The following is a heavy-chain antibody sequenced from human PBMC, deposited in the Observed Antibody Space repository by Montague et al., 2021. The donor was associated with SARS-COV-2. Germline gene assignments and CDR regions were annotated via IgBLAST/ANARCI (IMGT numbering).Heavy chain of an antibody. CDR3: ARGRYSSSWYGTKYYFDY. CDR1: GGSFSGYY. V-gene: IGHV4-34*01. J-gene: IGHJ4*02. CDR2: ITHSGST. D-gene: IGHD6-13*01. Sequence: SETLSLTCAVYGGSFSGYYWSWIRQPPGKGLEWIGEITHSGSTNYNPSLKSRVTISLDTSTNQFSLKLSSVTASDTAVYDCARGRYSSSWYGTKYYFDYWGQGTLVTVSS.